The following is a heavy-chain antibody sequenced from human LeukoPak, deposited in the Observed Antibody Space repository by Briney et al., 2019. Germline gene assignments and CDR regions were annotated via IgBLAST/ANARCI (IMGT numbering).Heavy chain of an antibody. CDR1: GFTFSSSA. D-gene: IGHD5-24*01. CDR3: ARQAATMGRFYFDY. J-gene: IGHJ4*02. V-gene: IGHV3-7*03. CDR2: IKQDGSEI. Sequence: GGSLRLSCAASGFTFSSSAMSWVRQAPGKGLEWVANIKQDGSEIYYVDSVKGRFTISRDNAKNSLSLQMNSLRAEDTAVYYCARQAATMGRFYFDYWGQGTLVTVSS.